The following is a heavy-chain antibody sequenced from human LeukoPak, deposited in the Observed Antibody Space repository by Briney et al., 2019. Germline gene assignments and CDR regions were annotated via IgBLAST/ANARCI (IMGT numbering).Heavy chain of an antibody. CDR3: ARVVRGGNSGYAFDI. Sequence: GGSLRLSCAASRFTFSDYYVSWVRQAPGKGLEWVTYTSSGGSIKSYADTVKGRFSISRDSAENSLYLEMNSLRAEDTAVYYCARVVRGGNSGYAFDIWGQGTMVTVSS. CDR1: RFTFSDYY. CDR2: TSSGGSIK. J-gene: IGHJ3*02. V-gene: IGHV3-11*01. D-gene: IGHD4-23*01.